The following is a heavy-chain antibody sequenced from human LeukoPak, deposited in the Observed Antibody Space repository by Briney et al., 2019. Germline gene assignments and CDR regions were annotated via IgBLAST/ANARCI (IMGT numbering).Heavy chain of an antibody. D-gene: IGHD6-19*01. CDR1: GFTLSTYD. J-gene: IGHJ4*02. CDR3: ARAPTAVPGAADF. V-gene: IGHV3-13*01. Sequence: GGSLRLSCAASGFTLSTYDMHWIRQPTGKGLEWVSAIGIPGDSYYPDSVQGRFTISRDNAKNSLYLQMNSLRAGDTAVYYCARAPTAVPGAADFWGRGTLVTVSS. CDR2: IGIPGDS.